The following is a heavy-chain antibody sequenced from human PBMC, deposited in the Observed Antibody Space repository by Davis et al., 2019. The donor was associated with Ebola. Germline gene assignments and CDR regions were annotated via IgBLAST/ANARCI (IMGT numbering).Heavy chain of an antibody. CDR1: GYSFTSYW. Sequence: PGGSLRLSCKGSGYSFTSYWIGWVRQMPGKGLEWIGIIYPSDSDTRYSPSFQGQVTISADKSISTAYLQWSSLKASDTAMYYCARTASFDYWGQGTLVTVSS. V-gene: IGHV5-51*01. CDR3: ARTASFDY. J-gene: IGHJ4*02. CDR2: IYPSDSDT.